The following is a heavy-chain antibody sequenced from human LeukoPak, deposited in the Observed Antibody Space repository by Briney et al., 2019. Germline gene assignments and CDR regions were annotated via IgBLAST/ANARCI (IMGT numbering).Heavy chain of an antibody. Sequence: PSETLSLTCAVYGGSFSGYYWSWIRQPPGKGLEWIGEINHGGTTNYNPSLKSRVTISVDTSKNQFSLKLSSVPAADPAVYSCARGEAHNPYAFDIWGQGTMVTVSS. CDR1: GGSFSGYY. V-gene: IGHV4-34*01. J-gene: IGHJ3*02. CDR3: ARGEAHNPYAFDI. CDR2: INHGGTT. D-gene: IGHD1-14*01.